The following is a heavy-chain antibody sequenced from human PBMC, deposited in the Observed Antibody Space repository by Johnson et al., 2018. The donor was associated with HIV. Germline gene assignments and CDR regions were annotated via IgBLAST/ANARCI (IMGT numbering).Heavy chain of an antibody. CDR1: GFSVSSNY. V-gene: IGHV3-7*01. D-gene: IGHD6-6*01. CDR2: IKQDGSEK. J-gene: IGHJ3*02. Sequence: VQLVETGGGLIQPGGSLRLSCAASGFSVSSNYMGWVRLAPGKGLEWVANIKQDGSEKYYVDSVKGRFTISRDNAKNSLYLQMNSLRAEDTAVYYCARVRRQLVRLSAFDIWGQGTLVTVSS. CDR3: ARVRRQLVRLSAFDI.